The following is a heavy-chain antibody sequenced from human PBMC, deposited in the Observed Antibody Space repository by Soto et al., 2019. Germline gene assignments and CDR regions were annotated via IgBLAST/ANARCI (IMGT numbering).Heavy chain of an antibody. V-gene: IGHV3-33*01. D-gene: IGHD3-22*01. CDR3: ARDYYDKSGPRFDY. CDR2: IWYDGSNK. CDR1: G. J-gene: IGHJ4*02. Sequence: GMIMYRKKPGKGLEWLAFIWYDGSNKYYADSVKGRFTISRDNSENTLYLQMNNLRAEDTAVYFCARDYYDKSGPRFDYWGQGTLVSVPS.